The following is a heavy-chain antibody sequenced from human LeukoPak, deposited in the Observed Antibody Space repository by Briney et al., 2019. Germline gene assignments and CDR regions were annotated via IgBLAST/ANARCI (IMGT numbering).Heavy chain of an antibody. CDR1: GYRFTTQW. V-gene: IGHV5-51*01. J-gene: IGHJ4*02. CDR3: ATLGDGYNWFDY. D-gene: IGHD5-24*01. Sequence: GESLQISCQGSGYRFTTQWIGWVRQMSGKGLEWMGSIYPGDSDTRYSPSFQGQVIISVDKSISTAYLQWSSLKASDTAMYFCATLGDGYNWFDYWGQGTLVTVSS. CDR2: IYPGDSDT.